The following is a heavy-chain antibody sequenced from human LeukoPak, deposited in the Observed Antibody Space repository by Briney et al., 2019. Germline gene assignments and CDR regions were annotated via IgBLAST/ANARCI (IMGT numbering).Heavy chain of an antibody. CDR2: TSSSGSS. Sequence: GGSLRLSCAASGFTFSSYEMNWVRQPPGKGLEWVSYTSSSGSSKHADSVKGRFTISRDNAKNSLYLQMNSLRAEDTGVYYCARERAYCGGDCFDYWGQGTLVTVSS. D-gene: IGHD2-21*01. CDR3: ARERAYCGGDCFDY. CDR1: GFTFSSYE. V-gene: IGHV3-48*03. J-gene: IGHJ4*02.